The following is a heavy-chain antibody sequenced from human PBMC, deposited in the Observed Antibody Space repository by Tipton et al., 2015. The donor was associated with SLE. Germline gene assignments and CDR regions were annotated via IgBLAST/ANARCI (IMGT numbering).Heavy chain of an antibody. J-gene: IGHJ4*02. V-gene: IGHV3-33*01. D-gene: IGHD1-14*01. CDR1: GFTFSIYG. Sequence: SGFTFSIYGMHWVRQAPGKGLEWVAVIWYDGSNKYYADSVKGRFTISRDNSKNTLYLQMNSLRAEDTAFYYCTRGGGNLYFDYWGLGTLVTVSS. CDR3: TRGGGNLYFDY. CDR2: IWYDGSNK.